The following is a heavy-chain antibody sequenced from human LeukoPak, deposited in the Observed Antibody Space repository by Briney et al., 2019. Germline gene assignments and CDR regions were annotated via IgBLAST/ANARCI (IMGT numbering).Heavy chain of an antibody. J-gene: IGHJ6*03. CDR1: GYTFTSYG. V-gene: IGHV1-18*01. D-gene: IGHD6-13*01. Sequence: WASVKVSCKASGYTFTSYGISWVRQAPGQGLEWMGWISAYNGNTSYAQKLQGRVTMTTDTSTSTAYMELRSLRSDDTAVYYCARGRAAAPGDYYYYMDVWGKGTTVTISS. CDR3: ARGRAAAPGDYYYYMDV. CDR2: ISAYNGNT.